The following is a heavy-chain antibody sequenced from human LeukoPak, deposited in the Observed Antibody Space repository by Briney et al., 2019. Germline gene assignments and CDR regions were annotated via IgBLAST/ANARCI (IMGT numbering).Heavy chain of an antibody. CDR1: GGSISNYY. V-gene: IGHV4-59*12. J-gene: IGHJ4*02. CDR3: ATGRLSPFVGVGLAVDY. CDR2: IYQSGST. Sequence: SETLSLTCTVSGGSISNYYWSWIRQPPGKGLEWIGYIYQSGSTDYNPSLKSRVTISVDTSKNQFSLKLSSVTAADTAVYYCATGRLSPFVGVGLAVDYWGQGTLVTVSS. D-gene: IGHD3/OR15-3a*01.